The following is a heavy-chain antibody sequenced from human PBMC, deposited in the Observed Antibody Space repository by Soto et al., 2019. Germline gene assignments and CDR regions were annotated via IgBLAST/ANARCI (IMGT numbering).Heavy chain of an antibody. CDR2: IFSSGST. J-gene: IGHJ5*02. CDR1: GGSINTFY. V-gene: IGHV4-4*07. Sequence: LSLTCTVSGGSINTFYWSWVRQPAGKGLEWIGCIFSSGSTSFNPSLSSRVAMSLDTSKNQFSLKLRSVAPADTAVYFCAIVNSGRNWFDPWGQGTWSPSPQ. CDR3: AIVNSGRNWFDP. D-gene: IGHD6-19*01.